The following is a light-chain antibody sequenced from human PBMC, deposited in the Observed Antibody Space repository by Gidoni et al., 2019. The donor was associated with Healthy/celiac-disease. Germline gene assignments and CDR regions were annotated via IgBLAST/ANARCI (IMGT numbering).Light chain of an antibody. J-gene: IGKJ2*01. V-gene: IGKV1-39*01. CDR1: QSISSY. CDR3: QQSYSTPMYT. Sequence: DIQMTQSPSSLSASVGDRVTITCRASQSISSYLNWDQQKPGKAPKLLIYAASSLQSGVPSRFSGSGSGTDFTLTISSLQPEDFGTYYCQQSYSTPMYTFGQGTKLEIK. CDR2: AAS.